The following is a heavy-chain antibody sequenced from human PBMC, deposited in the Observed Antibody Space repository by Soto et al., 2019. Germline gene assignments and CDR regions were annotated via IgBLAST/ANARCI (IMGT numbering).Heavy chain of an antibody. J-gene: IGHJ5*02. CDR3: AKIAYYDILAGPRKYSWFDP. CDR1: GFTFSSYA. Sequence: EVQLLESGGGLVQPGGSLRLSCAASGFTFSSYAMTWVRQAPGKGLEWVSAISGGGGSTYYADSVKGRFTISRDNSKNTLNLQMNSLRAEDTAVYYCAKIAYYDILAGPRKYSWFDPWGQGTLVTVSS. V-gene: IGHV3-23*01. CDR2: ISGGGGST. D-gene: IGHD3-9*01.